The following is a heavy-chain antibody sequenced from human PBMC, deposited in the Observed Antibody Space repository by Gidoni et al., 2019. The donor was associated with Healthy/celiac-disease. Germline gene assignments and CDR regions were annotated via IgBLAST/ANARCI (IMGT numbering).Heavy chain of an antibody. Sequence: EVQLVESGGGLVKPGGSLRLSCAASGFTFSSYSMNWVRQAPGKGLEWVSSISSSSSYIYYADSVKGRFTISRDNAKNSLYLQMNSLRAEDTAVYYCARDLLGYYDKGYWGQGTLVTVSS. CDR2: ISSSSSYI. J-gene: IGHJ4*02. V-gene: IGHV3-21*01. D-gene: IGHD3-22*01. CDR1: GFTFSSYS. CDR3: ARDLLGYYDKGY.